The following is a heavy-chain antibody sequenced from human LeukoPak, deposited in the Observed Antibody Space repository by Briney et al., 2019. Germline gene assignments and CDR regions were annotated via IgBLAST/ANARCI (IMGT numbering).Heavy chain of an antibody. Sequence: SETLSLTCAVYGGSLSGYYWSWLRQPPGKGLEWIGEINHSGNTNYNPFLKRRVTISVDTSKYQFSLNLSYVTAADTAVYYCARGKQWLVLTGGYYFDYWGQGTLVTVSS. V-gene: IGHV4-34*01. CDR1: GGSLSGYY. J-gene: IGHJ4*02. CDR3: ARGKQWLVLTGGYYFDY. D-gene: IGHD6-19*01. CDR2: INHSGNT.